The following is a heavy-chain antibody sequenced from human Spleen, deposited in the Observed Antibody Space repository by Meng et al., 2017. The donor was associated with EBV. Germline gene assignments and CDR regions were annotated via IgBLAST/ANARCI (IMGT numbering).Heavy chain of an antibody. D-gene: IGHD3-22*01. CDR2: INAGNANT. Sequence: HVRRVQSVAEVKKPVASVKVSCKASGYTFTSYAMHWVRQAPGQRLEWMGWINAGNANTKYSQKFQGRVTITRDTSASTAYMELSSLRSEDTAVYYCARDSSGYYFAWGQGTLVTVSS. CDR3: ARDSSGYYFA. J-gene: IGHJ5*02. CDR1: GYTFTSYA. V-gene: IGHV1-3*01.